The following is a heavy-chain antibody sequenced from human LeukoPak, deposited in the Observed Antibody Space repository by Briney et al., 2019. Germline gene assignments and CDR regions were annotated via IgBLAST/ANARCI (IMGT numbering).Heavy chain of an antibody. Sequence: PGGSLRLSCAASGFTFSTYAMNWVRQAPGKGLEWVSYIALSGSTIYYADSVKGRFTIARDNAKDSLYLQMNSLRAEDTAVYYCARATSFDCWGQGTLVTVSS. CDR3: ARATSFDC. J-gene: IGHJ4*02. CDR1: GFTFSTYA. V-gene: IGHV3-48*03. CDR2: IALSGSTI.